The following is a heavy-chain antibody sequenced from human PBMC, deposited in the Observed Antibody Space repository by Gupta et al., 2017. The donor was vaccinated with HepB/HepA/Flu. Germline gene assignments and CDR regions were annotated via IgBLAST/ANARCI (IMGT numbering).Heavy chain of an antibody. J-gene: IGHJ3*02. V-gene: IGHV3-23*01. D-gene: IGHD3-9*01. CDR2: ISGSGGST. CDR3: AKWYAYDILTGPDDAFDI. CDR1: GLPLSSYA. Sequence: EVQLLESGGGLVHPGGSLRLSCAASGLPLSSYAMSWVWQAPGKGLEWVSAISGSGGSTYYADSVKGRFTISRDNSKNTLYLQMNSLRAEDTAVYYCAKWYAYDILTGPDDAFDIWGQGTMVTVSS.